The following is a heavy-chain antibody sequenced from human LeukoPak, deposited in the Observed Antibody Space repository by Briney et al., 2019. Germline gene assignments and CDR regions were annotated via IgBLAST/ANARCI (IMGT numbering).Heavy chain of an antibody. V-gene: IGHV4-31*03. Sequence: SQTLSLTCTVSGGSISSGGYYWSWIRQHPGKGLEWIGYIYYSGSTYYNPSLKSRVTISVDTSKNQFSLKLGSVTAADTAVYYCARDGDDFWSGHDAFDIWGQGTMVTVSS. CDR3: ARDGDDFWSGHDAFDI. J-gene: IGHJ3*02. CDR1: GGSISSGGYY. CDR2: IYYSGST. D-gene: IGHD3-3*01.